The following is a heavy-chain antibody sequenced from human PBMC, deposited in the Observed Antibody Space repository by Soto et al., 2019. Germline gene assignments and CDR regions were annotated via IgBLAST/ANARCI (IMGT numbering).Heavy chain of an antibody. V-gene: IGHV3-11*06. CDR2: ISSSGTFT. Sequence: GGSLRLSCASSGLTFTDYYMSWLRQAPGKGLEWISYISSSGTFTKYADSVEGRFTISRDNSNNSLFLQMNSLTFEDTAIYYCARPATSSSGRDFWGQGTLVTVSS. CDR1: GLTFTDYY. CDR3: ARPATSSSGRDF. J-gene: IGHJ4*02. D-gene: IGHD4-17*01.